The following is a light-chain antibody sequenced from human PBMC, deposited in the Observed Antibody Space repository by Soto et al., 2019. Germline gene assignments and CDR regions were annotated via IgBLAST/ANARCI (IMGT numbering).Light chain of an antibody. V-gene: IGKV3-11*01. J-gene: IGKJ4*01. CDR3: QQRSNWPLT. Sequence: ELVLTQSPATLSLSPGERANLSCRASQSVSSYLAWYQQKPGQAPRLLIYDASNKATGIPARFSGSGSGTDFTLTINSLEPEDFAVYYCQQRSNWPLTFGGGTKVDIK. CDR2: DAS. CDR1: QSVSSY.